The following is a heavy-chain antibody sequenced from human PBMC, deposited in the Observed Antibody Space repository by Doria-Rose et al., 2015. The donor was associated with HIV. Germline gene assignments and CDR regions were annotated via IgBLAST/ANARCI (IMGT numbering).Heavy chain of an antibody. Sequence: QVQLVQSGPVLVKPTETLTLTCTVSGVSLSSPGMGVSWIRQPPGKALEWLATIFSDDERSYTTSLKSRLTIPRCTSKCQLVLTMTDMDPVDTATYYCARIKSSSWYHKYYFDFWGQGTLVIVSA. CDR2: IFSDDER. CDR1: GVSLSSPGMG. J-gene: IGHJ4*02. CDR3: ARIKSSSWYHKYYFDF. D-gene: IGHD6-13*01. V-gene: IGHV2-26*01.